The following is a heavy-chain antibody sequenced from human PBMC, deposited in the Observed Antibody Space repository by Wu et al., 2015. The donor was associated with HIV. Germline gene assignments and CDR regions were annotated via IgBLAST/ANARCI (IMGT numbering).Heavy chain of an antibody. D-gene: IGHD3-10*01. CDR2: ISPISGTA. CDR3: ARPSAWFGDSPHAFDI. CDR1: GGTFSSHS. Sequence: QVRLVQSGAEVKKPGSSVKLSCKASGGTFSSHSINWMRQAPGQGLDWMGGISPISGTANYAQKFQGRVSITTDESITTIYIQLTRLRDEDTAVYYCARPSAWFGDSPHAFDIWGQGTMVTVSS. J-gene: IGHJ3*02. V-gene: IGHV1-69*05.